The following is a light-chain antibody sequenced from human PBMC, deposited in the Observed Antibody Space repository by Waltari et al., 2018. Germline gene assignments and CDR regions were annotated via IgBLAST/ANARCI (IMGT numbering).Light chain of an antibody. Sequence: QSALTQPPSVSGSPGQSVTISCTGTSSDVGSYNRVSWYQQPPGPAPKLMIYEVTYRPSGVPDRFSGSKSGNPASLTISGLQAEDEADYYCSSYTSSNSVVFGGGTKLTVL. J-gene: IGLJ2*01. CDR3: SSYTSSNSVV. CDR2: EVT. V-gene: IGLV2-18*02. CDR1: SSDVGSYNR.